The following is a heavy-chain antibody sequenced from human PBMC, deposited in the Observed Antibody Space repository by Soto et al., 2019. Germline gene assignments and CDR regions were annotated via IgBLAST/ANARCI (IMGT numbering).Heavy chain of an antibody. J-gene: IGHJ3*01. Sequence: EVQLVESGGGLVKPGGSLRLSCAASGFTFSSYSMNWVRQAPGKGLEWVSSISSGSDYIFYADSVKGRFTISRDNAKNSLFLQMNSMTAQDTALYICARSPVGDAFNVSGQGTVVTVSS. CDR3: ARSPVGDAFNV. CDR1: GFTFSSYS. V-gene: IGHV3-21*01. CDR2: ISSGSDYI.